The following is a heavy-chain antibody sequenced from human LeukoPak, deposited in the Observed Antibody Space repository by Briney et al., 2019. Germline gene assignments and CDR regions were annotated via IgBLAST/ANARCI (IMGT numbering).Heavy chain of an antibody. V-gene: IGHV3-21*01. CDR2: ISSSSNNI. CDR3: ARGYQRPDY. D-gene: IGHD2-2*01. Sequence: GGPLRLSCAASGFTFSTYTMNWVRQAPGKGLEWVSSISSSSNNINYADSVKGRFTISRDNAMNSVHLQMNSLRVEDTAVYYCARGYQRPDYWGQGTLITASS. J-gene: IGHJ4*02. CDR1: GFTFSTYT.